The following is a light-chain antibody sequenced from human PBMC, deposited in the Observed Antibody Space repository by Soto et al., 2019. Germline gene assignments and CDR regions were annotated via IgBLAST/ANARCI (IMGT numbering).Light chain of an antibody. V-gene: IGLV2-14*03. CDR3: SSFSSSSTQV. Sequence: QSALTQPASVSGSSGQSITISCTGTSSDVGCYNFVSWYQQHPGNAPKLLIYAVSDRPSGVSPRFSGSKSGNTASLAISGLQAEDEAMYYCSSFSSSSTQVFGTGTKLTVL. CDR2: AVS. J-gene: IGLJ1*01. CDR1: SSDVGCYNF.